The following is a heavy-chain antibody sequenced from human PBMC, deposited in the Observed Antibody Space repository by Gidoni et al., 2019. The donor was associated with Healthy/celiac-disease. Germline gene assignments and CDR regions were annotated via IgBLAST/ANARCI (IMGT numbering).Heavy chain of an antibody. CDR2: INHSGIT. Sequence: QVQLQQWGAVLLKPSETPYLTCAVYGGSFSGYYWSWIRQPPGKGLEWIGEINHSGITNYNPSFKSRVTISVDTSKNQFSVQLSSVTAADTAVYYCARGAPYYDFWSGYYPSLFDYGGQGTLVTVSS. CDR1: GGSFSGYY. D-gene: IGHD3-3*01. V-gene: IGHV4-34*01. J-gene: IGHJ4*02. CDR3: ARGAPYYDFWSGYYPSLFDY.